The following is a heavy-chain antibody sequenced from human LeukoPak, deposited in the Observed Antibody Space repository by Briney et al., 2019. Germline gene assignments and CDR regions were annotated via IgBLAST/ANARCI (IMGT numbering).Heavy chain of an antibody. D-gene: IGHD2-15*01. Sequence: ASVKVSCKASGYTFTSYAMHWVRQAPGQRLEWMGWINAGNGNTKYSQEFQGRVTMTRDTSISTAYMELSRLRSDDTAVYYCASSGGELDAFDIWGQGTMVTVSS. CDR3: ASSGGELDAFDI. CDR1: GYTFTSYA. V-gene: IGHV1-3*01. J-gene: IGHJ3*02. CDR2: INAGNGNT.